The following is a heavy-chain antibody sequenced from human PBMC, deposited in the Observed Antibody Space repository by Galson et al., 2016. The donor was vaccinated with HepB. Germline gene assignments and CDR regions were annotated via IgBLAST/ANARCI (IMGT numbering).Heavy chain of an antibody. CDR1: GFTITSYG. J-gene: IGHJ6*02. CDR3: ARSKQGNNFFYYYGMDV. D-gene: IGHD1-1*01. Sequence: SLRLSCAASGFTITSYGMTWVRQAPGKGLEWVSAISGSGVSIYYADTVKGRFTISRDESKNTVYLQMNSLRDEDTAVCYCARSKQGNNFFYYYGMDVWGQGTTVTVSS. CDR2: ISGSGVSI. V-gene: IGHV3-23*01.